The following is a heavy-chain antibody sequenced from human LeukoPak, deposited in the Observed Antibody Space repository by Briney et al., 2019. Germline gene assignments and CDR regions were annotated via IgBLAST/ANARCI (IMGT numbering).Heavy chain of an antibody. Sequence: SETLSLTCTVSGDSISSSSYYWGWIRQPPGKGLEWFGGSYNSGSTYCSPYLKSRVTISVDTSKIQFSMKVSSVTAADAAVYYCARHHHSIGWYNLDVWGQGTTATVSS. CDR2: SYNSGST. J-gene: IGHJ6*02. CDR1: GDSISSSSYY. CDR3: ARHHHSIGWYNLDV. D-gene: IGHD6-19*01. V-gene: IGHV4-39*01.